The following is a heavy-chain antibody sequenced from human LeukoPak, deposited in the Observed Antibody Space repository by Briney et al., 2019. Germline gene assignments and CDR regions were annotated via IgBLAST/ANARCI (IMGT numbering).Heavy chain of an antibody. CDR1: GATISSSNW. CDR2: IYHNGNT. D-gene: IGHD4-23*01. V-gene: IGHV4-4*02. J-gene: IGHJ4*02. Sequence: PSETLSLTCAVSGATISSSNWWSWVRQPPGKGLEWIGDIYHNGNTNYNLSLKSRVTISVDKSKKQFSLSLTSVTAADTAVYYCARVGIGNSFDHWGQGTLVTVS. CDR3: ARVGIGNSFDH.